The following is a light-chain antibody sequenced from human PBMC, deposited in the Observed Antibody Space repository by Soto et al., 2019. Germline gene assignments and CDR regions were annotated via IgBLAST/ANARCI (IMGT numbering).Light chain of an antibody. CDR3: QQYDSSHRT. CDR1: KSITIHY. CDR2: GAS. J-gene: IGKJ1*01. V-gene: IGKV3-20*01. Sequence: EIVLTQSPGTLSLSPGERATLSCRASKSITIHYLAWNQQKPGQAPRLLMYGASNRATGIPDRFSGSGSGTDFTLTISRLEPEDSAMYYCQQYDSSHRTFGQGTKVEIK.